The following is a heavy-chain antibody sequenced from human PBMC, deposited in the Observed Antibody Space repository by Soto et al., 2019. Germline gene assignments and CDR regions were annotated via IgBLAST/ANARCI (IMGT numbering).Heavy chain of an antibody. D-gene: IGHD6-13*01. Sequence: VQLVESGGGLVQPGRSLRLSCAASGFTFDDYVMHWVRQAPGKALEWVSGISWNGGNKDYADSVRGRFTISRDNARNSLYLQMDSLRPEDTALYYCTTGLSSLFYLDSWGQGTLVTVSS. CDR1: GFTFDDYV. V-gene: IGHV3-9*01. CDR3: TTGLSSLFYLDS. CDR2: ISWNGGNK. J-gene: IGHJ4*02.